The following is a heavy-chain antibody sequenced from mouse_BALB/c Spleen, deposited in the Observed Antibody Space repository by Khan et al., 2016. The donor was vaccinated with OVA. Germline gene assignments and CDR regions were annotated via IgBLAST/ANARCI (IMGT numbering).Heavy chain of an antibody. Sequence: VQLKESGPGLVAPSQSLSITCTVSGFSLSRYSVHWVRQPPGKGLEWLGIMWIGGSTDYNSALKSRLSISKDNSKSQVFLKMNSLQTDDTAMYYCARNRDGGSCWYFDVWGAGTTVTVSS. J-gene: IGHJ1*01. CDR2: MWIGGST. CDR1: GFSLSRYS. V-gene: IGHV2-6-4*01. CDR3: ARNRDGGSCWYFDV. D-gene: IGHD3-3*01.